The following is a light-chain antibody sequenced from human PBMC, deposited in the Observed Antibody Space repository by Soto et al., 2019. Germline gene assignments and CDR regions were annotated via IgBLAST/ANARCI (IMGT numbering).Light chain of an antibody. Sequence: DIQMTQSPSTLSAPVGDRVTITCRASQSISSWLAWYQQKPGKAPKLLIYKASSLESGVPSRFSGSGSGTEFTLTISSLQPDDFATYYCQQYNSYPITFGQGTRLEF. CDR3: QQYNSYPIT. V-gene: IGKV1-5*03. CDR1: QSISSW. J-gene: IGKJ5*01. CDR2: KAS.